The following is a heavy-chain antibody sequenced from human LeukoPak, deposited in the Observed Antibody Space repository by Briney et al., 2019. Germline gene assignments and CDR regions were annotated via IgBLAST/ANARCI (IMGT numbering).Heavy chain of an antibody. V-gene: IGHV3-30-3*01. Sequence: SGGSLRLSCAASGFTFSSYAMHWVRQAPGKGLEWVAVISYDGSNKYYADSVKGRFTISRDNSKNTLYLQMNSLRAEDTAVYYCAREFFIEGEVAPGDYWGQGTLVTVSS. CDR1: GFTFSSYA. CDR2: ISYDGSNK. D-gene: IGHD3-16*01. CDR3: AREFFIEGEVAPGDY. J-gene: IGHJ4*02.